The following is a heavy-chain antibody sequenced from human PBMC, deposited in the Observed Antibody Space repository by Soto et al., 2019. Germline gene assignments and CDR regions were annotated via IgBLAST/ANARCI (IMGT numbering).Heavy chain of an antibody. CDR2: VYHSGST. D-gene: IGHD6-6*01. Sequence: SETLSLTCSVSGGSMRNYYWNWIRQPPGRGLEWIGYVYHSGSTNYNPSLKSRVSMSVDVSRNHFSLTLHSVTAADTAVYFCTSSYSTSSSPDYWGQGTLVTVSS. CDR1: GGSMRNYY. J-gene: IGHJ4*02. V-gene: IGHV4-59*01. CDR3: TSSYSTSSSPDY.